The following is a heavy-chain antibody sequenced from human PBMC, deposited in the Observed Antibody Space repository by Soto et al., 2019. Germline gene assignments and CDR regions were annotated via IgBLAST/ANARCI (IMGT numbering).Heavy chain of an antibody. CDR2: ISAYNGNT. D-gene: IGHD6-19*01. J-gene: IGHJ3*02. Sequence: QVQLVQSGAEVKKPGASVKVSCKASGYTFTSYGISWVRQAPGQGLEWMGWISAYNGNTNYAQKLQGRVTMTTDTSTSKAYMELRSLRSDDTDVYYCARETVEAVAGRFGADAFDIWGQGTMVTVSS. CDR3: ARETVEAVAGRFGADAFDI. V-gene: IGHV1-18*01. CDR1: GYTFTSYG.